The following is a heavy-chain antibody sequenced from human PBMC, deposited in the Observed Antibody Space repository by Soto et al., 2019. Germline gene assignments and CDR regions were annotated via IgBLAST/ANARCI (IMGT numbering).Heavy chain of an antibody. Sequence: QVQLQQWGAGLLKPSETLSLTCAVYGGTFNGYYWSWIRQPPGKGLEWIGEINHSGNTNSIPSLKSRITISVDTSNNQFSLNLSSMTAADTAVYYCARGWYSEGSGSAFDIWGQGTTVTVSS. CDR1: GGTFNGYY. CDR2: INHSGNT. CDR3: ARGWYSEGSGSAFDI. V-gene: IGHV4-34*01. J-gene: IGHJ3*02. D-gene: IGHD3-10*01.